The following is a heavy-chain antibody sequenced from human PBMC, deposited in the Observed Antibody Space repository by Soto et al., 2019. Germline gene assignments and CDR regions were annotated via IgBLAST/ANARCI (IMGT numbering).Heavy chain of an antibody. J-gene: IGHJ4*02. Sequence: GGSLRLSCAASGFTFSSYEMNWVRQAPGKGLEWVSYISSSGSTIYYADSVKGRFTISRDNAKNSLYLQMNSLRAEDPAVYYCARGPTGGYYYDSSGYSLDYWGQGTLVTVSS. D-gene: IGHD3-22*01. CDR2: ISSSGSTI. V-gene: IGHV3-48*03. CDR3: ARGPTGGYYYDSSGYSLDY. CDR1: GFTFSSYE.